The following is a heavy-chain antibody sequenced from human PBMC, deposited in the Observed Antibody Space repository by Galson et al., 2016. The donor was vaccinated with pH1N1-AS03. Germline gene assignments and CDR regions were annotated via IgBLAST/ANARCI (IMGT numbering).Heavy chain of an antibody. V-gene: IGHV4-59*11. CDR2: LYYGGEN. J-gene: IGHJ4*02. D-gene: IGHD6-25*01. CDR3: ARVRLILGSSYFCDY. Sequence: TLSLTCTVSGASISTQYWSWIRQSPGKGPEWIGYLYYGGENKYNPTLKSRVTISGDTSKNQVSLSVSSVTAADTAVYYCARVRLILGSSYFCDYWGQGSLVSVS. CDR1: GASISTQY.